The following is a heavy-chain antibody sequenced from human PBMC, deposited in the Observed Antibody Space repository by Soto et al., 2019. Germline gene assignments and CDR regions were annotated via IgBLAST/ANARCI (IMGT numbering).Heavy chain of an antibody. D-gene: IGHD5-12*01. CDR2: ISTNGGST. CDR1: GFIFSNYA. J-gene: IGHJ4*02. V-gene: IGHV3-64*01. CDR3: ARDDGNSGYVY. Sequence: EVQLVESGGGLVQPGGSLRLSCAASGFIFSNYAMHWVRQAPGKGLEYVSAISTNGGSTYYANSVKGRFTISRDNSKNTLYLQMGRLRAEDMAVYYCARDDGNSGYVYWGQGTLVTVSS.